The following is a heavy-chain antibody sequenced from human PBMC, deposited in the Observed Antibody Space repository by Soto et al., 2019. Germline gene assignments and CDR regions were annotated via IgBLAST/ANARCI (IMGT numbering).Heavy chain of an antibody. CDR1: GFTFTSSA. J-gene: IGHJ5*02. V-gene: IGHV1-58*01. CDR3: AADRGYL. D-gene: IGHD3-10*01. Sequence: SVKVSCKASGFTFTSSAVQWVRQARGQGLEWMGWIVVGNGDTKYAQKIQQRVTFTRDISTSTAYMEVSSLRSEDTAVYYCAADRGYLWGRGTLVTASS. CDR2: IVVGNGDT.